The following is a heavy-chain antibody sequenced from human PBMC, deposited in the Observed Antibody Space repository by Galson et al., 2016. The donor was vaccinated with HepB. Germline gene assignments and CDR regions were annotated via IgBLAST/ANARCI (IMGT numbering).Heavy chain of an antibody. D-gene: IGHD3-3*01. CDR2: ISGSGSST. Sequence: SLRLSCAASRFTFSSYAMSWVRQAPGKGLEWVSVISGSGSSTYYADSVKGRFTISRDNSKNTLYLQMNSLRAEDTAVYYCAKEGTIFGVVPYGMDVWGQGTKVIVSS. CDR1: RFTFSSYA. J-gene: IGHJ6*02. V-gene: IGHV3-23*01. CDR3: AKEGTIFGVVPYGMDV.